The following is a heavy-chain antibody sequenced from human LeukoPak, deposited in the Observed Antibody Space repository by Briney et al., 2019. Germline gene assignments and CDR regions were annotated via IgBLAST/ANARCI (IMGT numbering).Heavy chain of an antibody. D-gene: IGHD1-26*01. CDR3: ARGKWELLRVIDY. Sequence: KFQGRVTITRDTSASIAYMELSSLRSEDTAVYYCARGKWELLRVIDYWGQGTLVTVSS. V-gene: IGHV1-3*01. J-gene: IGHJ4*02.